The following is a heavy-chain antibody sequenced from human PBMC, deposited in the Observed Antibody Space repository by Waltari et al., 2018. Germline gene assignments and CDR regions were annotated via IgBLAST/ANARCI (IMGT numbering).Heavy chain of an antibody. CDR1: GGTFSSYA. CDR2: IIPIFGTA. V-gene: IGHV1-69*05. D-gene: IGHD5-12*01. Sequence: QVQLVQSGAEVKKPGSSVKVSCKASGGTFSSYAISWVRQAPGQGLEWMGGIIPIFGTATYAQKFQGRVTITTDESTSTAYMELSSLRSEDTAVYYCASSSGYSGYVLNYYYGMDVWGQGTTVTVSS. CDR3: ASSSGYSGYVLNYYYGMDV. J-gene: IGHJ6*02.